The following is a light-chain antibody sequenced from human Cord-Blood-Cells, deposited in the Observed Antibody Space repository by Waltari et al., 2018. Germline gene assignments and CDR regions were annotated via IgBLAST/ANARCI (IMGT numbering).Light chain of an antibody. CDR3: SSYTSSSTVV. J-gene: IGLJ2*01. V-gene: IGLV2-14*01. Sequence: QSALTQPASASGSPGQSITISCTGTSSDVGGYNYVSWYQQHPGKAPKLMIYDVSNRSSGVSNRFSGSKSGNTASLTISGLQAEDEADYYCSSYTSSSTVVFGGGTKLTVL. CDR1: SSDVGGYNY. CDR2: DVS.